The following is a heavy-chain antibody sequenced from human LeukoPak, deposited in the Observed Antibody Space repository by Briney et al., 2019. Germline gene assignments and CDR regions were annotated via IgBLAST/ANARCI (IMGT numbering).Heavy chain of an antibody. CDR2: ISAYNGNT. Sequence: ASVKVSCKASGYTFTSYGISWVRQAPGQGLEWMGWISAYNGNTNYAQKLQGRVTMTTDTSTSTAYMELRSLRSDDTAVYYCARVGPTYSSLRPNWFDPWDQGTLVTVSS. CDR1: GYTFTSYG. V-gene: IGHV1-18*04. CDR3: ARVGPTYSSLRPNWFDP. D-gene: IGHD6-13*01. J-gene: IGHJ5*02.